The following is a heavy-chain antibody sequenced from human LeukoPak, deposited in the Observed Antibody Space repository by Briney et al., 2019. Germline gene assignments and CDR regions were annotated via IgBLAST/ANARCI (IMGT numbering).Heavy chain of an antibody. CDR2: INQDGSEK. CDR1: GFTFSSYW. D-gene: IGHD3-22*01. Sequence: PGGSLRLSCAASGFTFSSYWMSWVRQAPGKGLEWVANINQDGSEKYYVDSVTGRFTISRDNAKNSLYLQMNSLRAEDTAVYYCARPHYYDSSIDAFDIWGQGTMVTVSS. CDR3: ARPHYYDSSIDAFDI. J-gene: IGHJ3*02. V-gene: IGHV3-7*01.